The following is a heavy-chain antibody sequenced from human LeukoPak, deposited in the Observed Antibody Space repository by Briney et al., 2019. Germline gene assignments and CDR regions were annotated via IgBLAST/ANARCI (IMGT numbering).Heavy chain of an antibody. CDR2: FDPEVGET. J-gene: IGHJ4*02. CDR1: GYTLTELS. Sequence: ASVKVSCKVSGYTLTELSMHWVRQAPGKGLEWMGGFDPEVGETIYAQKFQGRVTMTEDTSTDTAYMELSSLRSEDTAVYYCATEGITIFGVVIRVMDYWGQGTLVTVSS. CDR3: ATEGITIFGVVIRVMDY. V-gene: IGHV1-24*01. D-gene: IGHD3-3*01.